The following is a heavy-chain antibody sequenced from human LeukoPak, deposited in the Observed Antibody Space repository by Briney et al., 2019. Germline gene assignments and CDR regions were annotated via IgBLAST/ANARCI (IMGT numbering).Heavy chain of an antibody. CDR1: GGSFSSYY. Sequence: SETLSLTCAVYGGSFSSYYWSWIRQPPGKGLEWIGYIYYSGSTNYNPSLKSRVTISVDTSKNQFSLKLSSVTAADTAVYYCARQVRDYYYYMDVWGKGTTVTVSS. V-gene: IGHV4-59*08. CDR2: IYYSGST. CDR3: ARQVRDYYYYMDV. J-gene: IGHJ6*03.